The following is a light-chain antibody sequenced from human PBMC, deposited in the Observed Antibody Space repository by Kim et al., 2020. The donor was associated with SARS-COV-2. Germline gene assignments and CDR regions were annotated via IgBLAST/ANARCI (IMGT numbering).Light chain of an antibody. V-gene: IGLV3-21*04. CDR2: YDS. CDR1: NIGSNS. CDR3: QVWDSSSDRRV. Sequence: APGKTAWLTCGGNNIGSNSVHWYQQKPGQAPVLVIYYDSDRPSGIPARFSGSNSGNTATLTISRVEAGDEADYYCQVWDSSSDRRVFGGGTQLTVL. J-gene: IGLJ3*02.